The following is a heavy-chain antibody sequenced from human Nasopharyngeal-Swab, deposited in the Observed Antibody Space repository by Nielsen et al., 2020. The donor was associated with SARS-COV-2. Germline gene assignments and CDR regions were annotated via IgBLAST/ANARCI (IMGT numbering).Heavy chain of an antibody. Sequence: SETLSLTCAVYGGSFSGYYWSWIRQPPGKGLEWIGEINHSGSTNYNPSLKSRVTISVDTSKNQFSLKLSSVTAADTAVYYCASTAAIRGYAFDIWGQGTMVTVSS. CDR1: GGSFSGYY. CDR3: ASTAAIRGYAFDI. J-gene: IGHJ3*02. V-gene: IGHV4-34*01. D-gene: IGHD2-2*02. CDR2: INHSGST.